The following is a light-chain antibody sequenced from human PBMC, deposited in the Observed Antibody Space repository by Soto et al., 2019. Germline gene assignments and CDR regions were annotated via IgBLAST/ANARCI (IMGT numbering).Light chain of an antibody. V-gene: IGKV1-39*01. CDR1: QSIGSR. CDR3: QQSYSSQFT. Sequence: DIQMTQSPSSLSASVGDRVTITCRASQSIGSRLNWYQQKPGEAPNLLIHAASSLQSGVPSRFSGSGSGTDFTLIISSLQPEDFATYYCQQSYSSQFTFGPGTKVDI. CDR2: AAS. J-gene: IGKJ3*01.